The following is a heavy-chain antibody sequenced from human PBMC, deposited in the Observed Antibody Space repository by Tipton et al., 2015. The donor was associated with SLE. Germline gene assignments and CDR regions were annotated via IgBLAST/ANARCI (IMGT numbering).Heavy chain of an antibody. V-gene: IGHV4-39*01. CDR1: GGSISSSGYY. CDR2: IYYSGST. D-gene: IGHD1-7*01. Sequence: TLSLTCTVSGGSISSSGYYWGWIRQPPGKGLEWIGSIYYSGSTYYNPSLKSRVTISVDTSKNQFSLKLSSVTAADTAVYYCARETGTTPYYGMDVWGQGTTVTVSS. J-gene: IGHJ6*02. CDR3: ARETGTTPYYGMDV.